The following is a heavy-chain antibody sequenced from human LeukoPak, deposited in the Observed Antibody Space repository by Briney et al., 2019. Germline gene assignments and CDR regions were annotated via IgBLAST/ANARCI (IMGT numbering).Heavy chain of an antibody. J-gene: IGHJ4*02. CDR3: AKNGYSSGWYPDY. CDR1: GFTFSSNP. CDR2: ISDNAGVT. V-gene: IGHV3-23*01. D-gene: IGHD6-19*01. Sequence: GGSLRLSCAASGFTFSSNPMSWVRQAPGKGLGWVSAISDNAGVTFYADSVRGRLAISRDNSKNTLYLQMNSLRAEDTALYYCAKNGYSSGWYPDYLGQETLVTVSP.